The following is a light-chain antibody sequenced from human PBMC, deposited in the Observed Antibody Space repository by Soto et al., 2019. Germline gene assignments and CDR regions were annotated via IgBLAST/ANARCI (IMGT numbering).Light chain of an antibody. J-gene: IGKJ1*01. V-gene: IGKV3-20*01. CDR3: QQYAKAPLT. CDR1: QSFSGNY. CDR2: GAS. Sequence: NGLSMSPGTLSMCQGDRVTLSCRASQSFSGNYLTWYQQKPGQAPRLVVYGASSRATGVPDRFSASGSGTDFTLTISRLEPEDFAVYYCQQYAKAPLTFGQGTKVDI.